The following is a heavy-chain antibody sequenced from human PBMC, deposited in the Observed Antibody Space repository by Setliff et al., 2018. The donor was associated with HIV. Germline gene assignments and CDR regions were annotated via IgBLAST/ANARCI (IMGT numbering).Heavy chain of an antibody. V-gene: IGHV1-69*10. Sequence: ASVKVSCKASGGTFSSYAISWVRQAPGQGLEWMGGIIPILGIANYAQKFQGRVTITADESTSTVYMELSSLRSEDTAVYYCARVEITFGDIIVTPGAFDIWGPGTKVTVSS. CDR2: IIPILGIA. J-gene: IGHJ3*02. CDR1: GGTFSSYA. CDR3: ARVEITFGDIIVTPGAFDI. D-gene: IGHD3-16*02.